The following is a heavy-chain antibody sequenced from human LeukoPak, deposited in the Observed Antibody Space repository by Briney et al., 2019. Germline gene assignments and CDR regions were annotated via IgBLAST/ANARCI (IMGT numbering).Heavy chain of an antibody. J-gene: IGHJ4*01. CDR2: INPKSGVT. D-gene: IGHD3-22*01. CDR3: ARALRYDDSSGYYAY. CDR1: GYTFTGHY. V-gene: IGHV1-2*02. Sequence: ASVKVSCMACGYTFTGHYMHWVRQGPGQGPEWMGWINPKSGVTNYAQTLQGRVTMTRDTSISIVYMELSRLTLDDTAVYYCARALRYDDSSGYYAYWGQGTLVTVSS.